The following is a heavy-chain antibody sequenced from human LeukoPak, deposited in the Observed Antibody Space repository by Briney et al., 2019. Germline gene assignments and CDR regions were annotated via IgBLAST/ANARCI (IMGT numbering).Heavy chain of an antibody. V-gene: IGHV1-46*01. D-gene: IGHD5-24*01. Sequence: ALVKVSCKASGYTFISYYMHWVRQAPGQGLEWMGIINPSGGTTSYAQKFQGRVTMTRDTSTSTVYMELSSLRSEDTAVYYCARRRDGYNYFDYWGQGTLVTVSS. CDR1: GYTFISYY. J-gene: IGHJ4*02. CDR2: INPSGGTT. CDR3: ARRRDGYNYFDY.